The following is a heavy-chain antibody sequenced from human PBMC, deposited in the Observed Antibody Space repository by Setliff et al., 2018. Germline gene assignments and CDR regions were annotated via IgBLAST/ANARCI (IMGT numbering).Heavy chain of an antibody. D-gene: IGHD3-3*01. V-gene: IGHV4-61*09. J-gene: IGHJ6*03. CDR3: ARMSGFQYIDV. CDR2: IYTSWST. Sequence: TLSLTCTVSGASITNINYYWGLIRQPPGKGLEWIGQIYTSWSTNYNPSLKSRVTISLDTSKNQFSLSLTSVTAEDTAVYYCARMSGFQYIDVWDKGTTVTVSS. CDR1: GASITNINYY.